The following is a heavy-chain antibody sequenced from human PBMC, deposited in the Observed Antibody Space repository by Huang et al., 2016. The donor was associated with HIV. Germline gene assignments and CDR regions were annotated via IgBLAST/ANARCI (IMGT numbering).Heavy chain of an antibody. J-gene: IGHJ4*02. CDR1: GFTFSRYW. CDR3: ASLGLDWNSGG. CDR2: INSDGSST. D-gene: IGHD1-7*01. Sequence: EVQLVESGGGFVQPGGSLRLSCAASGFTFSRYWMHWVRQAPGKGLGGVSRINSDGSSTSYADSVKGRFTISRDKAKNTLYLQMNSLRAEDTAVYYCASLGLDWNSGGWGQGTLVTVSS. V-gene: IGHV3-74*01.